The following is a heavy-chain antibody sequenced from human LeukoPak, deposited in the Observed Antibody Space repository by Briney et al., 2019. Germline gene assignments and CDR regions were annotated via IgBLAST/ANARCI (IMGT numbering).Heavy chain of an antibody. Sequence: ASVKVSCKTSGYTFSAFYIQWVRQAPGQGPEWMGWINPDSGGSEYGQKFQGRVTFTSDTSSTTVHMEVRSLKSDDTAVYYCARDMTGGIWARATSFDHWGQGTLVTVSS. J-gene: IGHJ4*02. V-gene: IGHV1-2*02. CDR1: GYTFSAFY. D-gene: IGHD1-14*01. CDR2: INPDSGGS. CDR3: ARDMTGGIWARATSFDH.